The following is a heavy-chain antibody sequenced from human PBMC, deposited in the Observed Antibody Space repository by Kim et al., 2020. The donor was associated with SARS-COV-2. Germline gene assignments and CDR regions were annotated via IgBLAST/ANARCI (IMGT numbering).Heavy chain of an antibody. D-gene: IGHD3-16*01. CDR3: AREGGNSDY. Sequence: SETLSLTCTVSGGSISSGSYYWSWIRQPAGKGLEWIGRIYTSGSTNYNPSLKSRVTISVDTSKNQFSLKLSSVTAADTAVYYCAREGGNSDYWGQGTLVTVSS. CDR2: IYTSGST. V-gene: IGHV4-61*02. CDR1: GGSISSGSYY. J-gene: IGHJ4*02.